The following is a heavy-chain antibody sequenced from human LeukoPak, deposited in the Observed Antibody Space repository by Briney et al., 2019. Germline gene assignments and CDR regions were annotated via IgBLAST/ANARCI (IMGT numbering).Heavy chain of an antibody. V-gene: IGHV4-38-2*01. CDR1: GYSISSGYY. Sequence: SETLSLTCAVSGYSISSGYYWGWIRQPPGTGLEWIGSIYHSGSTYYNPSLKSRVTISVDTSKNQFSLKLSSVTAADTAVYYCARGSTAMADFDYWGQGTLVTVSS. CDR3: ARGSTAMADFDY. D-gene: IGHD5-18*01. J-gene: IGHJ4*02. CDR2: IYHSGST.